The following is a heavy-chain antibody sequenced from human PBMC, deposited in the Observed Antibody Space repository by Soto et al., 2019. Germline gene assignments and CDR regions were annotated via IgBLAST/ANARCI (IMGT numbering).Heavy chain of an antibody. Sequence: SETLSLTCTVSGGSISSSDYYWAWVRQPPGKGLEWIGSIYYSGATYYNPSLKSRVTISVDTSRDQFSLELRSVTAADTAVYYCARLAIAVASHRWFDPWGQGILVTVS. CDR3: ARLAIAVASHRWFDP. V-gene: IGHV4-39*01. J-gene: IGHJ5*02. CDR2: IYYSGAT. CDR1: GGSISSSDYY. D-gene: IGHD2-2*01.